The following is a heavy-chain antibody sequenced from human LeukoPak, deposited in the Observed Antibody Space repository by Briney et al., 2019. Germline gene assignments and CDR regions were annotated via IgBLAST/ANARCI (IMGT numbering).Heavy chain of an antibody. J-gene: IGHJ4*02. CDR2: ISYDGSNK. D-gene: IGHD1-14*01. V-gene: IGHV3-30-3*01. Sequence: GGSLRLSCAASGFTFSNYAMHRVRQAPGKGLEWVEVISYDGSNKYYADSVKGRFTIFRDNSKNTLYLQMNSLRAEDTAVYYCAREHYPYNNCDYRGQGTLVTVSS. CDR1: GFTFSNYA. CDR3: AREHYPYNNCDY.